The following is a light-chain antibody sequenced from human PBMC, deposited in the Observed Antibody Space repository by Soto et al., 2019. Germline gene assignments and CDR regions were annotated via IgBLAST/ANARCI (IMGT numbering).Light chain of an antibody. J-gene: IGKJ1*01. CDR1: QSVSNNY. CDR2: GAS. V-gene: IGKV3-20*01. CDR3: QQYGSSGT. Sequence: ETVLKQSPGTLSLSPGERATLSCRASQSVSNNYLAWYQQKPGQAPRLLIYGASNRATGIPDRFSGSGSGTDFTLTISRLEPEDFAVYYCQQYGSSGTFGQGTKVDI.